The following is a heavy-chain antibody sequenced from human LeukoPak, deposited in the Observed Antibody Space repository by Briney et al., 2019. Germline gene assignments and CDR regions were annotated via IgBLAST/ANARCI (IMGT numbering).Heavy chain of an antibody. D-gene: IGHD6-13*01. CDR2: ISSSGSTI. CDR3: ARDRSSSWSYYYYYMDV. J-gene: IGHJ6*03. Sequence: SGGSLRLSCAASGFTFSSYEMNWVRQAPGKGLEWVSYISSSGSTIYYADSVKGRFTISRDNAKNSLYLQMNSLRAEDTAVYYCARDRSSSWSYYYYYMDVWGKGTTVTISS. CDR1: GFTFSSYE. V-gene: IGHV3-48*03.